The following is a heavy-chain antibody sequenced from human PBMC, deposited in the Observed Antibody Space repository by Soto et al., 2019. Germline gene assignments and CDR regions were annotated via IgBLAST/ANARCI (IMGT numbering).Heavy chain of an antibody. J-gene: IGHJ5*02. CDR1: GFSLITSGLG. Sequence: SGATLVNPTQTLTLTFTFSGFSLITSGLGVGWIRQPPGKALEWLALIYWDDDKRYTPSLKSRLTITKDTSKNQVVLTMTNMDPVDTATYYCACLHPGVTTASDWFDPWGQGTLVTVSS. D-gene: IGHD4-4*01. CDR2: IYWDDDK. CDR3: ACLHPGVTTASDWFDP. V-gene: IGHV2-5*02.